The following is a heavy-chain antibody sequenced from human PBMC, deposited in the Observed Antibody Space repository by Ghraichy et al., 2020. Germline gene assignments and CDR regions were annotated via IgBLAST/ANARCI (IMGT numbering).Heavy chain of an antibody. J-gene: IGHJ5*02. CDR3: ARSANGYRLNYFHP. D-gene: IGHD5-24*01. V-gene: IGHV4-39*01. CDR2: IYYSGST. CDR1: GGSISISGYY. Sequence: SETLSLTCTVSGGSISISGYYWGWIRQPPGKGLEWIGSIYYSGSTYYNPSLKSRVTISADSSKNQFSLSLSSVTAADTAVYYCARSANGYRLNYFHPWGQGALVSVSS.